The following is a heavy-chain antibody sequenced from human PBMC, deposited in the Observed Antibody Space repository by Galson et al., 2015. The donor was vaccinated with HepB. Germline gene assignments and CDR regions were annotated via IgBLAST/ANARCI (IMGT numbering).Heavy chain of an antibody. CDR3: ARTGIAAAGSAFDI. V-gene: IGHV6-1*01. CDR2: TYYRSKRYN. CDR1: GDSVSSHSAA. J-gene: IGHJ3*02. D-gene: IGHD6-13*01. Sequence: CAISGDSVSSHSAAWNWIRQSPSRGLEWLGRTYYRSKRYNDYAVSVKSRITINPDTSKNQFSLQLNSVTPEDTAVYYCARTGIAAAGSAFDIWGQGTMVTVSS.